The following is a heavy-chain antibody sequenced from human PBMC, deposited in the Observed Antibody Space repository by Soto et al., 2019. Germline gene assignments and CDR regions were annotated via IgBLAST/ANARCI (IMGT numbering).Heavy chain of an antibody. Sequence: GASVKVSCKASGYTFTDYGISWVRQAPGQGLEWMGWISPNSGDTNYGQKFQGRVTMTRDTSISTAYMELSRLRSDDTAVYYCARDRTVEFSGSYLRPHRHSGMDVWGQGTTVTVSS. CDR2: ISPNSGDT. J-gene: IGHJ6*02. D-gene: IGHD1-26*01. CDR1: GYTFTDYG. V-gene: IGHV1-2*02. CDR3: ARDRTVEFSGSYLRPHRHSGMDV.